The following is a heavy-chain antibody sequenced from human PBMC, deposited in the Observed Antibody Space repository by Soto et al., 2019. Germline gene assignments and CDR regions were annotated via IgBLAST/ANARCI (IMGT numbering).Heavy chain of an antibody. CDR3: AREIYSMDY. CDR1: GFTFSDYS. CDR2: ISSNIK. D-gene: IGHD5-18*01. Sequence: EVQLVESGGGVVQPGGSLRLSCAASGFTFSDYSMNWVRQPPGKGLEWISYISSNIKYYADSVKGRFTISRDNAKNSLYLQMNSLRDEDTAVYYCAREIYSMDYWGQGILVTVSS. J-gene: IGHJ4*02. V-gene: IGHV3-48*02.